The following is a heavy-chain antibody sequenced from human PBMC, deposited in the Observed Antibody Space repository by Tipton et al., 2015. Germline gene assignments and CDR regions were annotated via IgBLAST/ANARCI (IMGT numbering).Heavy chain of an antibody. D-gene: IGHD1-26*01. Sequence: TLSLTCTVSGGSISSGDYYWTWIRQHPGKGLEWIGYINYRGTTYYTSTLKSRLTMSLDTSKNQFSLRLSSVTAADTAVYYCVRGLDVVGAAPPGYFDNWGQGTLVTVSS. V-gene: IGHV4-31*03. CDR1: GGSISSGDYY. CDR3: VRGLDVVGAAPPGYFDN. J-gene: IGHJ4*02. CDR2: INYRGTT.